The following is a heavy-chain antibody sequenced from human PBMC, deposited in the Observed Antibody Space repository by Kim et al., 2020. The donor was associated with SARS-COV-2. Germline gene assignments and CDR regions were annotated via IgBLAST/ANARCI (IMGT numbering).Heavy chain of an antibody. CDR3: AKGRYSSSWYPPADY. Sequence: DPLKGRFTKSRDKSKNTLYRQMNSRGAEDTAVYYCAKGRYSSSWYPPADYWGQGTLVTVSS. D-gene: IGHD6-13*01. V-gene: IGHV3-33*03. J-gene: IGHJ4*02.